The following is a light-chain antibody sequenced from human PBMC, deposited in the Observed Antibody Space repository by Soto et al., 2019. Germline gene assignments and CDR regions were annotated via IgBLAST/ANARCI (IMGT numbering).Light chain of an antibody. CDR2: GAS. CDR3: QQYNNWS. J-gene: IGKJ5*01. CDR1: QSVSSSY. Sequence: EIVLTQSPGTLSLSPGERATLSCRASQSVSSSYLAWYQQKPGQAPRLLIHGASSRATGIPDRISGSGSGTDFTLTISSLQSEDFAVYYCQQYNNWSFGQGTRLEIK. V-gene: IGKV3-20*01.